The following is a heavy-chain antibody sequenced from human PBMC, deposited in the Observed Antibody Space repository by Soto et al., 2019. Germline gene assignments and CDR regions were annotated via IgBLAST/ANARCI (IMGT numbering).Heavy chain of an antibody. CDR2: INHSGST. D-gene: IGHD6-13*01. V-gene: IGHV4-34*01. Sequence: PSETLSLTCAVYGGSFSGYYWSWIRQPPGKGLEWIGEINHSGSTNYNPSLKSRVTISVDTSKNQFSLKLSSVTAADTAVYYCARGRIPYSSSWYWGYYYGMDVWGQGTTVT. CDR3: ARGRIPYSSSWYWGYYYGMDV. J-gene: IGHJ6*02. CDR1: GGSFSGYY.